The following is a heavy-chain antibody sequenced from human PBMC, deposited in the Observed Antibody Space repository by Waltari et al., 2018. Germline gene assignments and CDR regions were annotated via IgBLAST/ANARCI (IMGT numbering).Heavy chain of an antibody. Sequence: EVQLVQSGAEVKKPGATVKISCKVSGYTFTDYYMHWVQQAPGKGLEWMGLVDPEDGETIYAEKFQGRVTITADTSTDTAYMELSSLRSEDMAVYYCARAPLGSGSYYTYYYYYMDVWGKGTTVTVSS. CDR1: GYTFTDYY. D-gene: IGHD3-10*01. CDR2: VDPEDGET. V-gene: IGHV1-69-2*01. CDR3: ARAPLGSGSYYTYYYYYMDV. J-gene: IGHJ6*03.